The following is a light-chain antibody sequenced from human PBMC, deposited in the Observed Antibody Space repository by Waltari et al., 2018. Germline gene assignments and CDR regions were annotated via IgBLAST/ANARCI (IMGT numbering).Light chain of an antibody. J-gene: IGLJ2*01. Sequence: QSVLTQPPSASGTPRQRVTISCSGSNSNIGRNTVNWYQQFPGAAPPFLVYNNFQRPPGVPDRFSASKSGTSASLAILGVRPEDEADYYCATWDDRLNGPVFGGGTKLTIL. CDR3: ATWDDRLNGPV. V-gene: IGLV1-44*01. CDR2: NNF. CDR1: NSNIGRNT.